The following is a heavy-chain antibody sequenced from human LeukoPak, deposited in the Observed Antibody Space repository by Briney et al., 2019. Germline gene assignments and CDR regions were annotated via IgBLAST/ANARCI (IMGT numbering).Heavy chain of an antibody. CDR2: ISSSSSYI. D-gene: IGHD6-13*01. CDR3: ARVEAASTPIGFIDY. Sequence: GGSLRLSCAASGFTFSSYSMNWVRQAPGKGLEWVSSISSSSSYIYYADSVKGRFTISRDNAKNSLYLQMNSLRAEDTAVYYCARVEAASTPIGFIDYWGQGTLVTVSS. CDR1: GFTFSSYS. J-gene: IGHJ4*02. V-gene: IGHV3-21*01.